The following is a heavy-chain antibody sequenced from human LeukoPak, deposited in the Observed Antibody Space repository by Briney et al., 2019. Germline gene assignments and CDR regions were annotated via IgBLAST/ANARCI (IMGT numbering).Heavy chain of an antibody. CDR3: ARASSGWYNWFDP. CDR2: IYYSGST. D-gene: IGHD6-19*01. Sequence: SETLSLTCTVSGGSISSYYWSWIRQSPGKGLEWIGYIYYSGSTNFNPSLKSRVTISVDTSKNQFSLKLSSVTAADTAVYYCARASSGWYNWFDPWGQGTPVTVSS. CDR1: GGSISSYY. J-gene: IGHJ5*02. V-gene: IGHV4-59*01.